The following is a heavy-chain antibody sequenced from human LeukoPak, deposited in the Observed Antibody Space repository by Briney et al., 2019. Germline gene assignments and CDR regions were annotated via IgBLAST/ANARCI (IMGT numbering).Heavy chain of an antibody. CDR2: ISSRSSYT. D-gene: IGHD6-19*01. Sequence: GGSLRLSCAGSGFAFSSYNMNWVRRAPGKGLQWVSSISSRSSYTYYADSVKGGFTISRDNAQNSLYLQMNSLRAEDTAVYYCAREEAVAGTSNNWFDPWGQGSLVTVSS. J-gene: IGHJ5*02. CDR3: AREEAVAGTSNNWFDP. CDR1: GFAFSSYN. V-gene: IGHV3-21*01.